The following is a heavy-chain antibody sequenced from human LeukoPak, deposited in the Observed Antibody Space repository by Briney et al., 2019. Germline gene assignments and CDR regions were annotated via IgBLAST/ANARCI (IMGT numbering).Heavy chain of an antibody. CDR3: ARSGIKMVRGVIIKSPYHMDV. CDR1: EFSFSSYS. J-gene: IGHJ6*03. CDR2: ISSSSNYI. D-gene: IGHD3-10*01. V-gene: IGHV3-21*01. Sequence: GGSLRLSCAASEFSFSSYSMNWVRRAPGKGLEWVSSISSSSNYIYYADSVKGRFTISRDDAKNSLSLQMNSLRAEDTAVYYCARSGIKMVRGVIIKSPYHMDVWGKGTTVTVSS.